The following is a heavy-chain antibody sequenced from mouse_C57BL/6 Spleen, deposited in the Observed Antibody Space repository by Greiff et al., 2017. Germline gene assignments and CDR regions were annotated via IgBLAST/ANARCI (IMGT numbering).Heavy chain of an antibody. Sequence: EVQGVESGGGLVKPGGSLKLSCAASGFTFSSYAMSWVRQTPEKRLEWVATISDGGSYTYYPDNVKGRFTISRDNAKNNLYLQMSHLKAEDTAMYDCARSNWEGNFDYWGQGTTLTVSS. D-gene: IGHD4-1*01. J-gene: IGHJ2*01. CDR3: ARSNWEGNFDY. CDR1: GFTFSSYA. CDR2: ISDGGSYT. V-gene: IGHV5-4*01.